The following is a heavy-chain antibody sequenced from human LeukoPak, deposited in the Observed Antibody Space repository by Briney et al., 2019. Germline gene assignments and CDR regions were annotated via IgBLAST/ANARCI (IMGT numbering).Heavy chain of an antibody. CDR1: GFTFSSYY. D-gene: IGHD5-18*01. J-gene: IGHJ4*02. CDR3: ARHLSGVTGYTYGRGIDY. V-gene: IGHV3-7*01. Sequence: PGGSLRLSCAASGFTFSSYYMSWVRQAPGKGLEWVANIKKDGSEKYYVDSVKGRFTISRDNANTSLYLQMNRLRAEDTAVYYCARHLSGVTGYTYGRGIDYWGQGTLVTVSS. CDR2: IKKDGSEK.